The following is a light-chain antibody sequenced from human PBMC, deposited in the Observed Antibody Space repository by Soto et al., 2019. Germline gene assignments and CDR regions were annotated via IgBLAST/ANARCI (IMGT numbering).Light chain of an antibody. V-gene: IGKV3-20*01. CDR3: QQYGGSPLT. CDR2: AAS. Sequence: EIVLTQSPGTLSLSPGERATLSCRASASLSTHSLAWYQQKPGQPPRLLIYAASTRHTDIPDRFTGSGSGTDFALTVSRLVPEDFAGYYCQQYGGSPLTFGPGTKVEIK. J-gene: IGKJ3*01. CDR1: ASLSTHS.